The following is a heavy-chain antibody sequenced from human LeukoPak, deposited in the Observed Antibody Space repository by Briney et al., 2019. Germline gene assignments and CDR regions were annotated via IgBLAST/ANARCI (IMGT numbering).Heavy chain of an antibody. D-gene: IGHD2-8*01. J-gene: IGHJ4*02. Sequence: GGSLRLSCAASGFTFSSYAMNWVRQAPGKGLEWVSYISSSGSTIYYADSVKGRFTISRDNAKNSLYLQMNSLRAEDTAVYYCARVRGMLYFFDFWGQGTLVTVPS. CDR2: ISSSGSTI. V-gene: IGHV3-48*03. CDR1: GFTFSSYA. CDR3: ARVRGMLYFFDF.